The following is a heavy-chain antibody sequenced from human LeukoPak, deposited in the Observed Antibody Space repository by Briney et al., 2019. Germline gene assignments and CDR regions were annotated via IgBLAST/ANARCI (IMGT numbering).Heavy chain of an antibody. Sequence: SETLSLTCTVSGGSISSYYWSWIRQPPGKGLEWIGYIYYSGSTNYNPSLKSRVTISVDTSKNQFSLKLSSVTAADTAVYYCARVIVGATTVYFDYWGQGTLVTVSS. V-gene: IGHV4-59*01. CDR2: IYYSGST. CDR3: ARVIVGATTVYFDY. J-gene: IGHJ4*02. CDR1: GGSISSYY. D-gene: IGHD1-26*01.